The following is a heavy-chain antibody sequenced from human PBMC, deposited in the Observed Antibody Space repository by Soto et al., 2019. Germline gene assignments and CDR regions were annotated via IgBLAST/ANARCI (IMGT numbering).Heavy chain of an antibody. Sequence: SETLSLTCAVSGGSISSSNWWSWVRQPPGKGLEWIGEIYHSGSTNYNPSLKSRVTISVDKSKNQFSLKLSSVTAADTAVYYCARWFVTMIVVVSDDFEIWGQGTMVTVSS. CDR2: IYHSGST. CDR1: GGSISSSNW. J-gene: IGHJ3*02. V-gene: IGHV4-4*02. D-gene: IGHD3-22*01. CDR3: ARWFVTMIVVVSDDFEI.